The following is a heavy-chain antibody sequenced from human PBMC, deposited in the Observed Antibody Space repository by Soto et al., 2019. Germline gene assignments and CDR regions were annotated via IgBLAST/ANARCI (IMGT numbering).Heavy chain of an antibody. CDR2: IYYSGST. Sequence: QVQLQESGPGLVKPSETLSLTCTVSGGSISRYYWSWIRQPPGKGLEWIVYIYYSGSTTYNPSLKSRVNISVDTSKNQFSLKLSSVTAADTAVYYCANDDRYAGYFDYWGQGTLVTVSS. J-gene: IGHJ4*02. D-gene: IGHD3-9*01. CDR1: GGSISRYY. CDR3: ANDDRYAGYFDY. V-gene: IGHV4-59*08.